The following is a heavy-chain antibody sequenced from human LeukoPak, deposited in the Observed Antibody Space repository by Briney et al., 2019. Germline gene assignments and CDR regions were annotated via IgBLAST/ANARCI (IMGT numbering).Heavy chain of an antibody. Sequence: SETLSLTCAVYGGSFSGYYWSWIRQPPGKGLEWIGEINHSGSTNYNPSLKSRVTISVDTSKNQFSLKLSSVTAADTAVYYCARAQPMYYYDSSVGLHFDYWGQGTLVTVSS. V-gene: IGHV4-34*01. D-gene: IGHD3-22*01. CDR3: ARAQPMYYYDSSVGLHFDY. J-gene: IGHJ4*02. CDR1: GGSFSGYY. CDR2: INHSGST.